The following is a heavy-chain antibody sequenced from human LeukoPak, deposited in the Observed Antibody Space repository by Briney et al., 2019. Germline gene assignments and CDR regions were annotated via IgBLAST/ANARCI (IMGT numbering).Heavy chain of an antibody. V-gene: IGHV3-73*01. J-gene: IGHJ4*02. Sequence: PGGSLRLSCAAPGFIFRDSAFHWVRQASGKGLEWVGRIRGKPYGYATAYAASVKGRFTVSRDYSQNTAYLQMDSLRTEDTAVYYCSRRYYGDHVLDFWGQGVLVTVSS. CDR1: GFIFRDSA. CDR3: SRRYYGDHVLDF. D-gene: IGHD4-17*01. CDR2: IRGKPYGYAT.